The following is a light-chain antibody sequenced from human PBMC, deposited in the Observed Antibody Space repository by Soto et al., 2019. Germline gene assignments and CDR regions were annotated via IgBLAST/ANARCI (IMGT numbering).Light chain of an antibody. V-gene: IGLV2-14*01. Sequence: QSALTQPASVSGSPGQSITISCTGTSSDVGAYNHVSWYQQHPGKAPKLIMYEVSNRPSGVSNRFSGSKSVNTASLTISGLQAEDEADYYCNSYTNSDTPVLFGGGTKLTVL. CDR1: SSDVGAYNH. CDR2: EVS. CDR3: NSYTNSDTPVL. J-gene: IGLJ2*01.